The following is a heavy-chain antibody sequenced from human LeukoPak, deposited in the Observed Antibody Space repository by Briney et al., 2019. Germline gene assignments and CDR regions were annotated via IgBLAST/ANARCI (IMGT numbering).Heavy chain of an antibody. CDR1: GYTLTELS. J-gene: IGHJ5*02. CDR3: ATTLPAQDIVVVPAAGENWFDP. Sequence: ASVKVSCKVSGYTLTELSMHWVRQAPGKGLEWMGGFDPEDGGTIYAQKFQGRVTMTEDTSTDTAYMERSSLRSEDTAVYYCATTLPAQDIVVVPAAGENWFDPWGQGTLVTVSS. D-gene: IGHD2-2*01. CDR2: FDPEDGGT. V-gene: IGHV1-24*01.